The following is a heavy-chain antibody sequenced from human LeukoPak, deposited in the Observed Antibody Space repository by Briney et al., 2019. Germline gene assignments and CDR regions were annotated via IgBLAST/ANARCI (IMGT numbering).Heavy chain of an antibody. V-gene: IGHV4-59*01. Sequence: SETLSLTCTVSGGSISNYYWSWIRQPPGRGLEWIGYIYYSGSTNYNPSLKSRVTISVDTSKNQFSLRLSSVTAADTAVYYCARVTGYIVEDYFDYWGQGTLVTVSS. J-gene: IGHJ4*02. D-gene: IGHD3-22*01. CDR3: ARVTGYIVEDYFDY. CDR2: IYYSGST. CDR1: GGSISNYY.